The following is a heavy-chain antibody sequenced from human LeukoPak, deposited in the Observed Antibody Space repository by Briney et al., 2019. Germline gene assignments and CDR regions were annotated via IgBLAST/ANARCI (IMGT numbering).Heavy chain of an antibody. CDR1: GFTFSSYG. CDR3: ARGESVEAAADPPFSI. CDR2: IWYDGSNK. J-gene: IGHJ3*02. V-gene: IGHV3-33*01. D-gene: IGHD6-13*01. Sequence: GGSLRLSCAASGFTFSSYGMHWVRQAPGKGLEWVAVIWYDGSNKYYADSVKGRFTISRDNSKNTLYLQMNSLRAEDTAVYYCARGESVEAAADPPFSIWGQGTMVTVSS.